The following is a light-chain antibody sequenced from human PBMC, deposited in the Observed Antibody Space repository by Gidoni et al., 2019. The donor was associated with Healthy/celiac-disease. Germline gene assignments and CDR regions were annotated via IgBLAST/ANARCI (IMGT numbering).Light chain of an antibody. V-gene: IGKV1-39*01. J-gene: IGKJ4*01. CDR1: QSISSY. Sequence: EIQMTQSPSSLSASGGDRVTINCRASQSISSYLNWYQQKPGQAPKLLIYAASSLQSGVPSMFSGSGAGTDFTPTISSLQPEDFATYYCQQSYSTPPLTFGGGTKVEIK. CDR3: QQSYSTPPLT. CDR2: AAS.